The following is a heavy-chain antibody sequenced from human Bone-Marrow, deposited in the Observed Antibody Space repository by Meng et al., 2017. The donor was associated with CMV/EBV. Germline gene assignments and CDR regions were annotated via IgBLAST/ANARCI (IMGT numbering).Heavy chain of an antibody. Sequence: SVKVSCKASGGTFSSYAINWVRQAPGQGLEWIGGIIPMFSTADYAQKFEGRVTITTDESTSTAYMEVTSLRSEDTAVYFCARAYCSSTTCYNRGYYVKGLDVWGQGTTVTVSS. CDR2: IIPMFSTA. V-gene: IGHV1-69*05. CDR3: ARAYCSSTTCYNRGYYVKGLDV. CDR1: GGTFSSYA. J-gene: IGHJ6*02. D-gene: IGHD2-2*02.